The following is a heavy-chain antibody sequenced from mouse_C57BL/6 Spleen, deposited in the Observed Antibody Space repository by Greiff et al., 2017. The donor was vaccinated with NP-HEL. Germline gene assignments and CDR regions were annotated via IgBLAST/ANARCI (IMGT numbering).Heavy chain of an antibody. V-gene: IGHV1-62-2*01. CDR2: FYPGSGSI. CDR1: GYTFTEYT. D-gene: IGHD2-1*01. J-gene: IGHJ3*01. CDR3: ASNRDSHQGNYGPAFAY. Sequence: VQLQQSGAELVKPGASVKLSCKASGYTFTEYTIHWVKQRPGQGLEWIGWFYPGSGSIKYNEKFKDKATLTADKSSSTVYMELSRLTSEASAVFFCASNRDSHQGNYGPAFAYWGQVTLVTVSA.